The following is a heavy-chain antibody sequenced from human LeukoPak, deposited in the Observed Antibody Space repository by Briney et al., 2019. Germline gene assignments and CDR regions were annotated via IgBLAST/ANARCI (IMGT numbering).Heavy chain of an antibody. J-gene: IGHJ4*02. CDR1: GGSISSNDYY. D-gene: IGHD3-10*01. Sequence: PSETLSLTCTVSGGSISSNDYYWGWIRQPPGRGLEWIGNIYYSGSTFYNPSLKSRVSISVDTSKNQFSLKLSSVTAAGTAVYYCARFMVRGFIVDYWGQGTLVTVSS. CDR3: ARFMVRGFIVDY. V-gene: IGHV4-39*01. CDR2: IYYSGST.